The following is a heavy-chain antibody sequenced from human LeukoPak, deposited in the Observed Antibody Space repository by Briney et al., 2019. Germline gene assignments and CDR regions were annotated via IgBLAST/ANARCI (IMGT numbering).Heavy chain of an antibody. Sequence: ASVKVSCKASGYTFTSYGISWVRQAPGQGLEWMGWISAYNGNTNYAQKLQGRVTMTTDTSTSTAYMELRSLRSDDTAVYYCARAYCSSTSCWHSDYWGQGTLVTVSS. CDR1: GYTFTSYG. J-gene: IGHJ4*02. V-gene: IGHV1-18*01. D-gene: IGHD2-2*01. CDR2: ISAYNGNT. CDR3: ARAYCSSTSCWHSDY.